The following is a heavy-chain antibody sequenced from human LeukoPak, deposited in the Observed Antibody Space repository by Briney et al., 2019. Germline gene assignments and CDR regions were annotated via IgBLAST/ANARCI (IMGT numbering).Heavy chain of an antibody. CDR3: AKGPPSSGYYYYYYMDV. CDR2: ISYDGSNK. Sequence: GGSLRLSCAASGFTFSSYGMHWVRQAPGKGLEWVAVISYDGSNKYYADSVKGRFTISRDNSKNTLYLQMNSLRAEDTAVYYCAKGPPSSGYYYYYYMDVWGKGTTVTISS. V-gene: IGHV3-30*18. D-gene: IGHD1-26*01. CDR1: GFTFSSYG. J-gene: IGHJ6*03.